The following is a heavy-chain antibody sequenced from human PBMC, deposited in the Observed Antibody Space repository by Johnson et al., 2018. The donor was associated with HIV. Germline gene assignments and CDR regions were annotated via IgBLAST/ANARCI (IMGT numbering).Heavy chain of an antibody. D-gene: IGHD3-22*01. CDR3: AKDRAPAYYYDSDAAFDI. J-gene: IGHJ3*02. CDR2: ISYDGTNK. V-gene: IGHV3-30-3*01. CDR1: GFTFSSYA. Sequence: QVQLVESGGGVVQPGRSLRLSCAASGFTFSSYAMHWVRQAPGKGLEWVAIISYDGTNKYYADSVKGGSTISRDNAKNSMYLQMKSLRAEDTALYYCAKDRAPAYYYDSDAAFDIWGQGTMVTVSS.